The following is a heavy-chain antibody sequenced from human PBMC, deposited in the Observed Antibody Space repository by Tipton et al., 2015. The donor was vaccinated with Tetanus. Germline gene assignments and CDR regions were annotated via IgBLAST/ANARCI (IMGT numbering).Heavy chain of an antibody. CDR3: ARAHCSDGVCNFDY. D-gene: IGHD2-8*01. Sequence: QLVQSGGEVKKPGESLKISCKGSGYIFNNYWIGWVRQMPGKGLEWMGIIYPGDSDTRYSLSFQGQVTISVDKSISTAYLQWSSLKASDTSMFYCARAHCSDGVCNFDYWGQGALVTVAS. CDR2: IYPGDSDT. J-gene: IGHJ4*02. V-gene: IGHV5-51*01. CDR1: GYIFNNYW.